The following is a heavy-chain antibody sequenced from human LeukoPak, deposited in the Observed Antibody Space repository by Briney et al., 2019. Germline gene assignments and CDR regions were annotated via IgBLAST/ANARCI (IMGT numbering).Heavy chain of an antibody. Sequence: NPSETLSLTCAVYGGSFSGYYWSWIRQPLGKGLEWIGYIYYSGSTNYNPSLKSRVTMSVDTSKNQFSLKLSSVTALDTAVYYCARIGGGIAVEWGQGTLVTVSS. D-gene: IGHD6-19*01. J-gene: IGHJ4*02. V-gene: IGHV4-34*10. CDR2: IYYSGST. CDR3: ARIGGGIAVE. CDR1: GGSFSGYY.